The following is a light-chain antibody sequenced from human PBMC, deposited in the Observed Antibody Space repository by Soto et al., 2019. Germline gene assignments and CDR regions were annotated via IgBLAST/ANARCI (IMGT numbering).Light chain of an antibody. J-gene: IGLJ1*01. Sequence: QSALTQPASVSGSPGQSITISCTGTSSDVGRYNYVSWYQQHPGKAPKLMIYDVNTRPSGVSNRFSGSKSGNTASLTISGLQAEDEADYYRSSFTASTTQVFGPGTKVTVL. CDR3: SSFTASTTQV. V-gene: IGLV2-14*03. CDR2: DVN. CDR1: SSDVGRYNY.